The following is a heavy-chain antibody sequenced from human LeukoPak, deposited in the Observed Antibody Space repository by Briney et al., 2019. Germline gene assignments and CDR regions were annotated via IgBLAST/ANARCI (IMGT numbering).Heavy chain of an antibody. D-gene: IGHD3-22*01. J-gene: IGHJ4*02. CDR3: ARDSVKKGSGYYYDY. CDR2: MNSDGSST. CDR1: GFTFSSYW. Sequence: GGSLRLSCAASGFTFSSYWMHWVRQAPGKGLVWVSRMNSDGSSTSYADSVKGRFTISRDNAKNTLYLQMNSLRAEDTAVYYCARDSVKKGSGYYYDYWGQGTLVIVSS. V-gene: IGHV3-74*01.